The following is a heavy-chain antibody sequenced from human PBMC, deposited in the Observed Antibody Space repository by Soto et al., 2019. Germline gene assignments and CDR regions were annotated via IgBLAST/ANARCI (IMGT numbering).Heavy chain of an antibody. CDR3: ARQYYFGSAVSYYYYGLDV. CDR1: GYSFTSYW. V-gene: IGHV5-51*01. D-gene: IGHD3-10*01. CDR2: IYPGDSKT. Sequence: GESLKISCKGSGYSFTSYWIGWVRQMPGKGLEWMGIIYPGDSKTRYSPSFQGQVTISVDKSISTAYLQWTSLNVSDTAIYYCARQYYFGSAVSYYYYGLDVWGQGTTVTV. J-gene: IGHJ6*02.